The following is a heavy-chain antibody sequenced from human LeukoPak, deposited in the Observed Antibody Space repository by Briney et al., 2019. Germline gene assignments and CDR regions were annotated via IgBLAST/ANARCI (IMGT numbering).Heavy chain of an antibody. J-gene: IGHJ6*03. Sequence: ASVKVSCKASGYTFTSYGISWVRQAPGQGLECMGWISAYNGNTNYAQKLQGRVTMTTDTSTSTAYMELRSLRSDDTAVYYCASHSSSWRGLYYYYMDVWGKGTTVTVSS. CDR2: ISAYNGNT. CDR3: ASHSSSWRGLYYYYMDV. D-gene: IGHD6-13*01. V-gene: IGHV1-18*01. CDR1: GYTFTSYG.